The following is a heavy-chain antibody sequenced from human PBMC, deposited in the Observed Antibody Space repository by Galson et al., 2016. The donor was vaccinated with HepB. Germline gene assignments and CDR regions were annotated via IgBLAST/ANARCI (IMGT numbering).Heavy chain of an antibody. J-gene: IGHJ2*01. CDR1: GFTFSSYS. D-gene: IGHD4-23*01. CDR3: ARETNSDWFFDL. Sequence: SLRLSCAASGFTFSSYSMNWVRQAPGKGLAWVSYISSSSRTIYYADSVKGRFTISRDNAKNSLSLQMNGLRAEDTAVYYCARETNSDWFFDLCGRGTLVTVSS. V-gene: IGHV3-48*01. CDR2: ISSSSRTI.